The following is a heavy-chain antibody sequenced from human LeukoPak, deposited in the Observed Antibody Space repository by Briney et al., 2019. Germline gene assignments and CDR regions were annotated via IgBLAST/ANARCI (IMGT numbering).Heavy chain of an antibody. D-gene: IGHD3-9*01. CDR3: ARVQESQIDYYFDY. CDR1: GGSISSYY. Sequence: SETLSLTCTVSGGSISSYYWSWIRQPPGKGLEWTGYIYYSGSTNYNPSLKSRLTISADTSKNQFSLKLSSVTAADTAVYYCARVQESQIDYYFDYWGQGTLVTVSS. CDR2: IYYSGST. V-gene: IGHV4-59*01. J-gene: IGHJ4*02.